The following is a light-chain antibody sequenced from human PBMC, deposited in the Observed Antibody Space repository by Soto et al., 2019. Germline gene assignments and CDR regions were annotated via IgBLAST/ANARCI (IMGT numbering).Light chain of an antibody. CDR1: SSDVGGYNY. Sequence: QSALTQPRSVSGSPGQSVTISCTGTSSDVGGYNYVSWYQQHPGKAPKLMIYDVSQRPSGVPDRFSVSKSGNTASLTISGLQAEDEADYYCCSYAGSYTWGFGGGTQLTVL. CDR3: CSYAGSYTWG. CDR2: DVS. J-gene: IGLJ3*02. V-gene: IGLV2-11*01.